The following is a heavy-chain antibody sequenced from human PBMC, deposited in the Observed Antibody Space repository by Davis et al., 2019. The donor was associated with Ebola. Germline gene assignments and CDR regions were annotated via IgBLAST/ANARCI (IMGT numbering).Heavy chain of an antibody. CDR2: ISSSSSYI. V-gene: IGHV3-21*01. D-gene: IGHD4-17*01. CDR3: ARDFYGDYSFDY. CDR1: GFTFSSYS. Sequence: GESLKISCAASGFTFSSYSMNWVRQAPGKGLEWVSSISSSSSYIYYADSVKGRFTTSRDNAKNSLYLQMDSLRAEDTAVYYCARDFYGDYSFDYWGQGSLVTVSS. J-gene: IGHJ4*02.